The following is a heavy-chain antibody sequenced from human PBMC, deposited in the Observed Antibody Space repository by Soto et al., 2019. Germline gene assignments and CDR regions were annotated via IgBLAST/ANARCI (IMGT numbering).Heavy chain of an antibody. Sequence: QVQLVESGGGVVQPGRSLRLSCAASGFTFRVYGMHWVRQAPGKGLEWVADISYDGNKKYYTDSVKGRFTISRDNSKNTLYLQMNRLRTEDTALYYCAQEAPGGWHFFDTWGQGTLVTVSS. CDR2: ISYDGNKK. CDR3: AQEAPGGWHFFDT. V-gene: IGHV3-30*18. D-gene: IGHD6-19*01. CDR1: GFTFRVYG. J-gene: IGHJ4*02.